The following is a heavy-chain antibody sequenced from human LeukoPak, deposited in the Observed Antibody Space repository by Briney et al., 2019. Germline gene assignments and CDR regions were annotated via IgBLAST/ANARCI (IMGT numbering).Heavy chain of an antibody. CDR1: GFTFSSYA. CDR3: AKYAGSGSYYNSFDY. Sequence: GGSLRLSCAASGFTFSSYAMHWVSQAPGKGLEWVAVISYDGSNKYYADSVKGRFTISRDNSKYTLYLQMNSLRAEDTAVYYCAKYAGSGSYYNSFDYWGQGTLVTVSS. V-gene: IGHV3-30-3*02. CDR2: ISYDGSNK. D-gene: IGHD3-10*01. J-gene: IGHJ4*02.